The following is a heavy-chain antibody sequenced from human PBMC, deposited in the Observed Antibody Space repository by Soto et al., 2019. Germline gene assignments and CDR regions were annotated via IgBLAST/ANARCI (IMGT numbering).Heavy chain of an antibody. D-gene: IGHD3-22*01. J-gene: IGHJ4*02. Sequence: VNGSCKASGYALTGYYMDWWRHATVKGLEWMGIIIPSRGSTSYAQKFQGRVTMTRDTSTSTVYMELSSLRSEDTAVYYCARVRRSSGYYYGYSGQGTPVTVSS. CDR2: IIPSRGST. CDR3: ARVRRSSGYYYGY. CDR1: GYALTGYY. V-gene: IGHV1-46*01.